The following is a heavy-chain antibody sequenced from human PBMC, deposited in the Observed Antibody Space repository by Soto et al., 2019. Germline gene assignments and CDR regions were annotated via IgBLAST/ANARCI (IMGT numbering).Heavy chain of an antibody. Sequence: SETLSLTCTVSGASVSSNYWSWIRQPPGRGLEWIGYLYYIGSTDYNPSLKSRVNISIDTSKNQVSLTLTSVTAADTAVYYCARDPEGYCNGPQCYTERGAFDVWGQGTMVTVSS. V-gene: IGHV4-59*02. CDR1: GASVSSNY. D-gene: IGHD2-15*01. J-gene: IGHJ3*01. CDR2: LYYIGST. CDR3: ARDPEGYCNGPQCYTERGAFDV.